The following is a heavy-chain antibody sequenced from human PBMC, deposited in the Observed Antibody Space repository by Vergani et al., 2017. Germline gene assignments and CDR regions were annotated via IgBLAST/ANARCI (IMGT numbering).Heavy chain of an antibody. D-gene: IGHD6-13*01. CDR1: GFTFSSYC. CDR3: ARDRIGVAAAGTGFDP. V-gene: IGHV3-33*01. Sequence: QVQLVESGGGVVQPGRSLRLSCAASGFTFSSYCMHWVRQAPGKGLEWVAVIWYDGSNKYYADSVKCRFTISRDNSKNTLYLQMNSLRAEDTAVYYCARDRIGVAAAGTGFDPWGQGTLVTVSS. J-gene: IGHJ5*02. CDR2: IWYDGSNK.